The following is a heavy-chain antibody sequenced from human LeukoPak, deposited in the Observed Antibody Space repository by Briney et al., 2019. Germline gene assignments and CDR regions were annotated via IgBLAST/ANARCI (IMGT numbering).Heavy chain of an antibody. D-gene: IGHD4-23*01. CDR2: IYYSGST. Sequence: SETLSLTCTVSGGSISSSSYYWGWIRQPPGKGLEWIGSIYYSGSTYYNPSLKSRVTISVDTSKNQFSLKLSSVTAADTAVYYCASVGGPKIPDFDYWGQGTLVTVSS. V-gene: IGHV4-39*01. CDR3: ASVGGPKIPDFDY. J-gene: IGHJ4*02. CDR1: GGSISSSSYY.